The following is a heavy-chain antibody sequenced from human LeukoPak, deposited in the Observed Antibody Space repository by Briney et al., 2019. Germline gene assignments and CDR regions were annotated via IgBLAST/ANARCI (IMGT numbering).Heavy chain of an antibody. V-gene: IGHV3-74*01. Sequence: GGSLRLSCAASGFTFSSYWMHWVRQALGKGLVWVSHINTAGSTTTYADSVKGRFTISRDNAKNTLYLQMNSLRAEDTAVYYCTREYMTYDYWGQGALVTVSS. CDR3: TREYMTYDY. CDR2: INTAGSTT. CDR1: GFTFSSYW. J-gene: IGHJ4*02. D-gene: IGHD1-14*01.